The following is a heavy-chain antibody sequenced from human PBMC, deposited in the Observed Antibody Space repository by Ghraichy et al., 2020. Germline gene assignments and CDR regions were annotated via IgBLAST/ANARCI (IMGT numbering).Heavy chain of an antibody. D-gene: IGHD3-3*01. J-gene: IGHJ6*02. CDR3: ARGLRFSEWSSDLLAYYYYGMDV. Sequence: SETLSLTCAVYGGSLSGYHWTWIRQIPGKGLEWIGEVNDSGRTKSNPSLKSRVTMSADTSKNQFSLKMRSVTAADTAVYYCARGLRFSEWSSDLLAYYYYGMDVWGQGTTVTVSS. CDR1: GGSLSGYH. V-gene: IGHV4-34*01. CDR2: VNDSGRT.